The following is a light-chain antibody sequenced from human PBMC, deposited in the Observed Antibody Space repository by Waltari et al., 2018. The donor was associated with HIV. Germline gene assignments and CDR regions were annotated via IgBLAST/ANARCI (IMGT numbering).Light chain of an antibody. Sequence: QSVLTQPPSASETPGQRVTISCSGSSSHIGSNYVYWYQHLPGTAPKLLIYRNNQRPSGGPDRFSGSKSGTSASLAISGLRSEDEADYYCAAWGDSLTSFVFGTGTKVTVL. J-gene: IGLJ1*01. CDR3: AAWGDSLTSFV. V-gene: IGLV1-47*01. CDR1: SSHIGSNY. CDR2: RNN.